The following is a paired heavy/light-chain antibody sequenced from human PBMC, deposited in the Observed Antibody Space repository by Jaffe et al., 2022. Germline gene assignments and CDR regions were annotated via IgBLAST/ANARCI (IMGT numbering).Light chain of an antibody. CDR2: GAS. CDR3: QQYNNWPPT. Sequence: EIVMTQSPATLSVSPGERATLSCRASQSVSSNLAWYQQKPGQAPRLLIYGASTRATGIPARFSGSGSGTEFTLTISSLQSEDFAVYYCQQYNNWPPTFGQGTKVEIK. CDR1: QSVSSN. J-gene: IGKJ1*01. V-gene: IGKV3-15*01.
Heavy chain of an antibody. J-gene: IGHJ6*03. D-gene: IGHD6-13*01. CDR2: IIPIFGTA. CDR1: GGTFSSYA. Sequence: QVQLVQSGAEVKKPGSSVKVSCKASGGTFSSYAISWVRQAPGQGLEWMGGIIPIFGTANYAQKFQGRVTITTDESTSTAYMELSSLRSEDTAVYYCASAKVGYSSSWYRSHYYYYYYMDVWGKGTTVTVSS. V-gene: IGHV1-69*05. CDR3: ASAKVGYSSSWYRSHYYYYYYMDV.